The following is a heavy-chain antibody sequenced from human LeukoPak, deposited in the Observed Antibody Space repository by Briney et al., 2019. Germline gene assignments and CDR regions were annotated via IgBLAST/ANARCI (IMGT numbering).Heavy chain of an antibody. Sequence: SETLSLTCTVSGGSISSYYWSWIRQPAGKGLEWIWRIYTSGSTNYNPSLKSRVTMSVDTSKNQFSLKLSSVTAADTAVYYCARADYYDSSGYYYDYYYMDVWGKGTTVTVSS. D-gene: IGHD3-22*01. CDR3: ARADYYDSSGYYYDYYYMDV. CDR1: GGSISSYY. J-gene: IGHJ6*03. CDR2: IYTSGST. V-gene: IGHV4-4*07.